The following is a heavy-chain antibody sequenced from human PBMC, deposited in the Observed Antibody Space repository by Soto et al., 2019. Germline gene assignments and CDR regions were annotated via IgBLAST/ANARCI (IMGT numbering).Heavy chain of an antibody. CDR2: IYYTGTT. D-gene: IGHD4-17*01. J-gene: IGHJ4*02. CDR3: AGDGDYYFDS. CDR1: GASLSSGGYF. V-gene: IGHV4-31*03. Sequence: QVQLQESGPGLVKPSQTLSLTCTVSGASLSSGGYFWSWIRQRPGKGLEWIAYIYYTGTTYYNPSLKSRVTMSIDTSQNQFSLNLNSVTAADTAVYYCAGDGDYYFDSWGQGTLVTVSS.